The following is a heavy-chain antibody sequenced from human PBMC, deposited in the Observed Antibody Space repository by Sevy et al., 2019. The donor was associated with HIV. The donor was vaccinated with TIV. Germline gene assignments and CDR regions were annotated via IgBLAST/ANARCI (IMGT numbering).Heavy chain of an antibody. CDR2: IYWDDDK. Sequence: SGPTLVKPTQTLTLTCTFSGFSLSTNGVGVGWIRQPPGKALEWLAIIYWDDDKPYSPSLKSRLTITKDTSENRVVLRWTNMDPLDTATYYCERRRVLGYCISDSCDDWAEDAFDIWGQGTKVTVSS. D-gene: IGHD2-2*01. J-gene: IGHJ3*02. CDR3: ERRRVLGYCISDSCDDWAEDAFDI. CDR1: GFSLSTNGVG. V-gene: IGHV2-5*02.